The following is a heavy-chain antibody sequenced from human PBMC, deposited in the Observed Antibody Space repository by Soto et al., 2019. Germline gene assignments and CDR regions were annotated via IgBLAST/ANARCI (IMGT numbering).Heavy chain of an antibody. D-gene: IGHD3-22*01. CDR2: IYWADDK. CDR3: ALVYDSSGYVG. V-gene: IGHV2-5*02. J-gene: IGHJ4*02. Sequence: QITLKESGPTLVKPTQTLTLTCTFSGFSLSTSGVGVGWIRQPPGKALEWLALIYWADDKRYSPSLKGRLTITKDTSKSLVVLTMTNMDPVDTATYYCALVYDSSGYVGWAQGTLVTVSS. CDR1: GFSLSTSGVG.